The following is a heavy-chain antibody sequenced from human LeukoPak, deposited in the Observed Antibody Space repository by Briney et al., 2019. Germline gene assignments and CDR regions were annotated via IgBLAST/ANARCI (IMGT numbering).Heavy chain of an antibody. Sequence: GGSLRLSCAASGFTFSSYSMNWVRQAPGKGLEWVSSISSSSSYIYYADSVKGRFTISRDNAKNPLYLQMNSLRAEDTAVYYCARARENLYGSGSYWGYYFDYWGQGTLVTVSS. D-gene: IGHD3-10*01. CDR3: ARARENLYGSGSYWGYYFDY. V-gene: IGHV3-21*01. CDR1: GFTFSSYS. CDR2: ISSSSSYI. J-gene: IGHJ4*02.